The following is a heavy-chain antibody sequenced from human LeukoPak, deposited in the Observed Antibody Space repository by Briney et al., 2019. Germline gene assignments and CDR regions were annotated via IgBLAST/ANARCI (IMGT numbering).Heavy chain of an antibody. CDR1: GFTFSSYW. CDR3: ARDGSTGWYPDY. D-gene: IGHD6-19*01. CDR2: VNSDGSST. J-gene: IGHJ4*02. V-gene: IGHV3-74*01. Sequence: GGSLRLSCAASGFTFSSYWMHWVRQAPGKGLVWVSRVNSDGSSTSYADSVKGRFTISRDNAKNTLYLQMNSLRAEDTAVYYCARDGSTGWYPDYWGQGTLVTVSS.